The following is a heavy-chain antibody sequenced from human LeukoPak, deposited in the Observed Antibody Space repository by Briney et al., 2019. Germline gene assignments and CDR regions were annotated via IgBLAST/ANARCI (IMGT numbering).Heavy chain of an antibody. Sequence: GGSLRLSCAASGFTFSNAWMSWVRQAPGKGREWVGRIKSKTDGGTTDYAAPVKGRFTISRDDSKNTLYLQMNSLKTEDTAVYYCTTDRGSSGSNSNWFDPWGQGTLVTVSS. D-gene: IGHD3-22*01. CDR1: GFTFSNAW. J-gene: IGHJ5*02. CDR2: IKSKTDGGTT. V-gene: IGHV3-15*01. CDR3: TTDRGSSGSNSNWFDP.